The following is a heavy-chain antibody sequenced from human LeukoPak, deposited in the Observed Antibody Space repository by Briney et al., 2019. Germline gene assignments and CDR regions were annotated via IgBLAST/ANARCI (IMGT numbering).Heavy chain of an antibody. V-gene: IGHV3-74*01. Sequence: SGGSLRLSCAASGFTVSSNYMSWVRQAPDKGLVWVSRINPAGNYANYADSVKGRFTISRDNAKNTVYLQMNSLRAEDTALFYCVRDWDHYDFDSWGQGTLVTVSS. CDR1: GFTVSSNY. J-gene: IGHJ5*01. D-gene: IGHD3-3*01. CDR3: VRDWDHYDFDS. CDR2: INPAGNYA.